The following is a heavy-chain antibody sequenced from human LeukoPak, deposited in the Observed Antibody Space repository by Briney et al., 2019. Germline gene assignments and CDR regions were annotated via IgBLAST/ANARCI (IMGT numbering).Heavy chain of an antibody. CDR3: AKNLYHSGPFDF. Sequence: GRSLRLSCAASGFTFSNYWMDWVRHAPGKGLVWVSRINTDGGSTTYADSVKGRFTTTRDNAKNTLYLQMNSLRAEDTAVYYWAKNLYHSGPFDFGGQGNLVTVSS. J-gene: IGHJ4*02. V-gene: IGHV3-74*01. CDR2: INTDGGST. D-gene: IGHD1-26*01. CDR1: GFTFSNYW.